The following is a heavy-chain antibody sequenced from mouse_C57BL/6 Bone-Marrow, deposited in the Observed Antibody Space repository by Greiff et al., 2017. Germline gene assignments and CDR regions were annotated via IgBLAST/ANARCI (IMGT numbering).Heavy chain of an antibody. J-gene: IGHJ1*03. Sequence: QVQLQQPGAELVKPGASVNMSCKASGYTFTSYWITWVKQRPGQGLEWIGDIYPGSGSTNYNEKFKSKATLTVDTSSSTAYMQLSSLTSGDTAVYYCARDGYVDVWGTGTTVTVSS. V-gene: IGHV1-55*01. CDR1: GYTFTSYW. CDR2: IYPGSGST. CDR3: ARDGYVDV.